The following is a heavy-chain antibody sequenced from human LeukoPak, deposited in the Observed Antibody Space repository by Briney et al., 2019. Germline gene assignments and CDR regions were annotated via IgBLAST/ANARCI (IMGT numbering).Heavy chain of an antibody. CDR3: AKDEGSLLLWFGESLTEVAFDI. CDR2: ISSRSSYT. CDR1: GFTFSDYY. D-gene: IGHD3-10*01. Sequence: GGSLRLSSAASGFTFSDYYMSWIRQAPGKGLEWISYISSRSSYTNYADSVKGRFTISRDNAKNSLYLQMNSLRAEDTAVYYCAKDEGSLLLWFGESLTEVAFDIWGQGTMVTVSS. J-gene: IGHJ3*02. V-gene: IGHV3-11*05.